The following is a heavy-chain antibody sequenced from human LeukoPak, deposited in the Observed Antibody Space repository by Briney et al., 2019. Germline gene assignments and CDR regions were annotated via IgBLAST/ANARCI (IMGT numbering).Heavy chain of an antibody. J-gene: IGHJ4*02. Sequence: GGSLRLSCAASGFTFGNYWMSWVRQPPGKGPEWVANIKDDGSAKRSLDSVRGRFTISRDNDKNSLYMQMNSLRVDDTAVYFCAARLGGTGAYFYWGQGTLVTVSS. CDR3: AARLGGTGAYFY. V-gene: IGHV3-7*01. D-gene: IGHD7-27*01. CDR1: GFTFGNYW. CDR2: IKDDGSAK.